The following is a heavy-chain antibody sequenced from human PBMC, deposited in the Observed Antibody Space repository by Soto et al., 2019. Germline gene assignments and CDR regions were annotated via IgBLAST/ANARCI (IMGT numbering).Heavy chain of an antibody. CDR2: INPNSGGT. CDR3: AIEYSSSTAYYHYGMDV. D-gene: IGHD6-6*01. J-gene: IGHJ6*02. CDR1: GYTFTGYY. V-gene: IGHV1-2*04. Sequence: APVKVSCKASGYTFTGYYMHWVRQAPGQGLEWMGWINPNSGGTNYAQKFQGWVTMTRDTSISTAYMELSRLRSDDTAVYYCAIEYSSSTAYYHYGMDVCGQGTTVTVSS.